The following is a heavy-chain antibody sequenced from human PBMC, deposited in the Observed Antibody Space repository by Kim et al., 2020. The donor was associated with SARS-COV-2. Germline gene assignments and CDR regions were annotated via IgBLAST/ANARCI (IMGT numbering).Heavy chain of an antibody. D-gene: IGHD2-2*01. CDR2: IYPGDSDT. CDR1: GYSFTSYW. Sequence: GESLKISCKGSGYSFTSYWIGWVRQMPGKGLEWMGIIYPGDSDTRYSPSFQGQVTISADKSISTAYLQWSSLKASDTAMYYCARPNYCSSTSCYYYPTSDAFDIWGQGTMVTVSS. J-gene: IGHJ3*02. V-gene: IGHV5-51*01. CDR3: ARPNYCSSTSCYYYPTSDAFDI.